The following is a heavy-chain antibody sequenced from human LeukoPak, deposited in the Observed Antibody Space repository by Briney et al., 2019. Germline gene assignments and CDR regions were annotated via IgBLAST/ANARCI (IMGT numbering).Heavy chain of an antibody. Sequence: PGGSLRLSCAASGFTFSSYEMNWVRQAPGKGLEWVSYISSSGSPIYYADSVKGRFSISRDNAKNSLYLQMNSLRAEDTAVYYCAKLLGYCSGGSCYTGYFDYWGQGTLVTVSS. J-gene: IGHJ4*02. V-gene: IGHV3-48*03. CDR3: AKLLGYCSGGSCYTGYFDY. D-gene: IGHD2-15*01. CDR1: GFTFSSYE. CDR2: ISSSGSPI.